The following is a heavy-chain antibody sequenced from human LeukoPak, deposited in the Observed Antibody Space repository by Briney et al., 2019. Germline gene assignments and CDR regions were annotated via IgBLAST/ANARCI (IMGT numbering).Heavy chain of an antibody. CDR2: IYYSGST. CDR3: ATGKQRFDP. Sequence: SETLSLTCTVSGGSISSYYWSWIRQPPRKGLEWIGYIYYSGSTNYNPSLKSRVTISVDTSKNQFSLKLGSVTAADTAVYYCATGKQRFDPWGQGTLVTVSS. D-gene: IGHD3-10*01. CDR1: GGSISSYY. J-gene: IGHJ5*02. V-gene: IGHV4-59*01.